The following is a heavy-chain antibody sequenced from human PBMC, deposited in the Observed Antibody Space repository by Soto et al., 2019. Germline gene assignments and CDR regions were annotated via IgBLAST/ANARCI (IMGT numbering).Heavy chain of an antibody. CDR2: ISNSGSTT. J-gene: IGHJ6*03. V-gene: IGHV3-11*01. CDR3: ARNQKKPTTSYYYFYYYMDV. Sequence: QVQLVESGGSLVKPGGSLRLSCAASGFTVSDYYMSWIRQAPGKGLEWVSYISNSGSTTYYADSLKGRFTISRDNAKHSLSLQMNSLRAEDSAVYFCARNQKKPTTSYYYFYYYMDVWGKGTTVTVSS. D-gene: IGHD1-7*01. CDR1: GFTVSDYY.